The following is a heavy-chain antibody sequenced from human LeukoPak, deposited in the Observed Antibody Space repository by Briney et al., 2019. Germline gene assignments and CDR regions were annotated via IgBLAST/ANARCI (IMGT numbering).Heavy chain of an antibody. V-gene: IGHV4-34*12. J-gene: IGHJ6*04. CDR1: GGSFSGYY. D-gene: IGHD3-16*02. CDR2: IFHRGIP. CDR3: ARVMGASWFFYLDV. Sequence: SETLSLTCAVYGGSFSGYYWSWIRQPPGKGLEWIGEIFHRGIPNYNPSLKSRVTMSIDTSKNQLSLNVNSVTAADTAVYYCARVMGASWFFYLDVWGKGTTVTVSS.